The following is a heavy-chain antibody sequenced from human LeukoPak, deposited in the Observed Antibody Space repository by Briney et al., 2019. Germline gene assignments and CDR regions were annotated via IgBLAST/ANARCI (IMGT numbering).Heavy chain of an antibody. CDR1: GGSISSGGYY. J-gene: IGHJ4*02. CDR2: IYYSGST. CDR3: ARGGGYYQVTDY. Sequence: PSETLSLTCTVSGGSISSGGYYWSWIRQHPGKGLEWIGYIYYSGSTYYNPSLKSRVTISVDTSKNQFSLKLSSVTAADTAVYYCARGGGYYQVTDYWGQGTLVTVSS. D-gene: IGHD3-22*01. V-gene: IGHV4-31*03.